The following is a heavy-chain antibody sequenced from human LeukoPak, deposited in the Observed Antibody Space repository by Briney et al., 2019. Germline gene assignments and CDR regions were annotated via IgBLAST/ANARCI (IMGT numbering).Heavy chain of an antibody. V-gene: IGHV1-46*01. CDR3: ARDGTHHSWDY. Sequence: ASVKVSCKASGYTFTNYYMHWVRQAPGRGLEWMGIIHSGGGSTTYTQKFQGRITMTRDTSTSTVYMQLSSLRSEDTAVYYCARDGTHHSWDYWGQGTLVTVSS. CDR2: IHSGGGST. J-gene: IGHJ4*02. CDR1: GYTFTNYY. D-gene: IGHD1-1*01.